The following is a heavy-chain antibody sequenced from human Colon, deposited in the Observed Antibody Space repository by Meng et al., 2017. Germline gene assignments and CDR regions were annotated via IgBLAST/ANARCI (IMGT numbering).Heavy chain of an antibody. CDR2: ISNSGST. D-gene: IGHD3-10*01. J-gene: IGHJ4*02. V-gene: IGHV4-61*01. Sequence: VHRQESGPGLVRPSETLSLTCTVSGASVSSGNYYWSWIRQPPGKGLEWIGYISNSGSTHYNPSLKSQVTMSLDTSKNQFSLKLSSLTAADTAVYYCARDDTGRLDYWGQGTLVTVSS. CDR1: GASVSSGNYY. CDR3: ARDDTGRLDY.